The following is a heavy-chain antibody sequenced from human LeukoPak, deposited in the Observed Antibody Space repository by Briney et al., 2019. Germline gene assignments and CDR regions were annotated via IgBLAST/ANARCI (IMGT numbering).Heavy chain of an antibody. Sequence: GGSLRLSCAGSGFTFSNYWMHWDRQAPGKGLVWVSRINSDGRSTSYADSVKGRFTISRDNAKNTLYLQVNSLRAEDTAVYYCARETSTGFDYWGQGTLVTVSS. V-gene: IGHV3-74*01. D-gene: IGHD4-11*01. CDR2: INSDGRST. J-gene: IGHJ4*02. CDR1: GFTFSNYW. CDR3: ARETSTGFDY.